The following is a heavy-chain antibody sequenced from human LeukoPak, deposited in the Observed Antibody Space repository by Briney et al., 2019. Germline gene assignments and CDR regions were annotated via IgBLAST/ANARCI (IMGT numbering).Heavy chain of an antibody. D-gene: IGHD6-19*01. CDR3: ARELSRIAVAGKGFDY. J-gene: IGHJ4*02. Sequence: GSLRLSCAASGFTFSTYVMNWFRQAPGKGLEWVSTISVGAEYIFYADSVKGRFTISRDDSNNALYLQMHSLRAEDTAVYYCARELSRIAVAGKGFDYWGQGTLVTVSS. CDR2: ISVGAEYI. CDR1: GFTFSTYV. V-gene: IGHV3-23*01.